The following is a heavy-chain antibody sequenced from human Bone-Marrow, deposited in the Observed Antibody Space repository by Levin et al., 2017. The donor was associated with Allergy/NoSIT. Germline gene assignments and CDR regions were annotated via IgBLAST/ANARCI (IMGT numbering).Heavy chain of an antibody. CDR1: GGSFTGSFSGYY. D-gene: IGHD5-24*01. V-gene: IGHV4-34*01. CDR3: AGPNRRWAPPAFDL. CDR2: INHSGST. Sequence: SETLSLTCAVYGGSFTGSFSGYYWSWLRQPPGKGLEWIGEINHSGSTRYNPSLESRVTISVDTSKNQFSLNLTSVTAADAAVYYCAGPNRRWAPPAFDLWGQGTMVTVSS. J-gene: IGHJ3*01.